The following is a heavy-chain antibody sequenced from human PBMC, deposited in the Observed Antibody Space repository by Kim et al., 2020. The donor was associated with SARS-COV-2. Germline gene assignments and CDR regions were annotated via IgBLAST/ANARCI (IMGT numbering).Heavy chain of an antibody. J-gene: IGHJ4*02. D-gene: IGHD4-17*01. Sequence: YDADSVKGRFTISRDNSKHTLYLQMNSLRAEDTAVYYCAKERGIRWGFDYWGQGTLVTVSS. CDR3: AKERGIRWGFDY. V-gene: IGHV3-23*01.